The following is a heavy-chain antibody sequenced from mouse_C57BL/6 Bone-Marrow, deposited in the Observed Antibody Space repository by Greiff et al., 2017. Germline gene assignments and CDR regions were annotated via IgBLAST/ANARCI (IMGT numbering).Heavy chain of an antibody. D-gene: IGHD2-5*01. J-gene: IGHJ3*01. Sequence: VQLQQSGAELVRPGASVTLSCKASGYTFTDYEMHWVKQTPVHGLEWIGAIDPETGGTAYNQKFKGKAILTADKSSSTAYMELRSLTSEDSAVYYCTRVDDSKAWFAYWGQGTLVTVSA. CDR3: TRVDDSKAWFAY. V-gene: IGHV1-15*01. CDR2: IDPETGGT. CDR1: GYTFTDYE.